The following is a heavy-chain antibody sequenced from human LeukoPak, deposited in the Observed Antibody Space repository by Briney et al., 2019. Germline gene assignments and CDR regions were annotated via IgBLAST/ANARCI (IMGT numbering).Heavy chain of an antibody. J-gene: IGHJ5*02. CDR1: GGSFSGYY. CDR2: INHSGST. CDR3: ARVFRWFDP. V-gene: IGHV4-34*01. Sequence: PSETLSLTCAVYGGSFSGYYWSWIRQPPGKGLEWIGKINHSGSTNYNPSLKSRVTISVDTSKNQFSLKLSSVTAADTAAYYCARVFRWFDPWGQGTLVTVSS.